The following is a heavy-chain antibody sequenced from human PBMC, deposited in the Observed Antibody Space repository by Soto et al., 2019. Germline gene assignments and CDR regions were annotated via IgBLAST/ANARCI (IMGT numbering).Heavy chain of an antibody. Sequence: EVQLLESGGGLLQPGGSLRLSCAASGFTFASYTLNWVRQAPGKGLEWVSAISGNGVHTYYADSVKGRFTVSRDNSKNTLHLQMNSLIADDTAVYFCAKVLGSGSYVGAFDYWGQGTLVTVSS. V-gene: IGHV3-23*01. J-gene: IGHJ4*02. D-gene: IGHD1-26*01. CDR1: GFTFASYT. CDR3: AKVLGSGSYVGAFDY. CDR2: ISGNGVHT.